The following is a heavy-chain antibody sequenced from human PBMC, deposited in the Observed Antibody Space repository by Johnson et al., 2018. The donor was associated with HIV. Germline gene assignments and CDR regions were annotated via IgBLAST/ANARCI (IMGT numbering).Heavy chain of an antibody. V-gene: IGHV3-23*04. Sequence: VQLVESGGGLVQPGRSLRLSCAASGFTFDDYAMHWVRQAPGKGLEWVAAISGSGGSTYYADSVKGRFTISRDNSKNTLYLQMNSLRAEDTAVYYCAKVLDYGNAFDIWGQGTMVTVSS. CDR2: ISGSGGST. CDR1: GFTFDDYA. CDR3: AKVLDYGNAFDI. D-gene: IGHD4-17*01. J-gene: IGHJ3*02.